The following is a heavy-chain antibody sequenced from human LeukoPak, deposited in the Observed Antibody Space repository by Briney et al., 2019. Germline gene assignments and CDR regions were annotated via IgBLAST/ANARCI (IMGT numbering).Heavy chain of an antibody. CDR3: ARSPGGSYLRYFDY. CDR1: GGSISSSSYY. J-gene: IGHJ4*02. V-gene: IGHV4-39*07. D-gene: IGHD1-26*01. Sequence: SETLSLTCTVSGGSISSSSYYWGWIRQPPGKGLEWIGSIYYSGSTYYNPSLKSRVTISVDTSKNQFSLKLSSVTAADTAVYYCARSPGGSYLRYFDYWGQGTLVTVSS. CDR2: IYYSGST.